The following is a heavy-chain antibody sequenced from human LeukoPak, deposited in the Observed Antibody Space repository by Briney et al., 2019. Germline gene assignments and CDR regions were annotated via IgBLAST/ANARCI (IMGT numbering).Heavy chain of an antibody. Sequence: ASVKVSCKASGGTFSSYAISRVRQAPGQGLEWMGRIIPILGIANYAQKFQGRVTITADKSTSTAYMELSSLRSEDTAVYYCARVFLDYGDYAYYYYGMDVWGQGTTVTVSS. V-gene: IGHV1-69*04. J-gene: IGHJ6*02. CDR3: ARVFLDYGDYAYYYYGMDV. CDR1: GGTFSSYA. D-gene: IGHD4-17*01. CDR2: IIPILGIA.